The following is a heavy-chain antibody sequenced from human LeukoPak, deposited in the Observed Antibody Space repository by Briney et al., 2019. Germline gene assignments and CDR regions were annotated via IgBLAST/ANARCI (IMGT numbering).Heavy chain of an antibody. Sequence: GGSLRLSCAASGFTFSSYWMSWVRQAPGKGLEWVANIKQDGSEKYYVDSVKGRFTISRDNAKNSLYLQMNSLRAEDTAVYYCARDIVGYSSSWYGDVEFDWFDPWGQGTLVTVSS. CDR3: ARDIVGYSSSWYGDVEFDWFDP. J-gene: IGHJ5*02. D-gene: IGHD6-13*01. CDR2: IKQDGSEK. CDR1: GFTFSSYW. V-gene: IGHV3-7*01.